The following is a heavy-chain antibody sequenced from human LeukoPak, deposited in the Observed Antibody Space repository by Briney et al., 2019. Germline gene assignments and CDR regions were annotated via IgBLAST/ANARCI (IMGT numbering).Heavy chain of an antibody. CDR1: RGSVSSSTYH. D-gene: IGHD2-8*01. J-gene: IGHJ4*02. Sequence: PSETLSLTCTVSRGSVSSSTYHWSWVRQPPGKGLEWIASIYYTGRTYYNPSLKSRVTISLDMSKNEFFLTMTSVTAADTAVYFCTAEKNGSPRYWGQGTQVTVSS. CDR3: TAEKNGSPRY. V-gene: IGHV4-39*07. CDR2: IYYTGRT.